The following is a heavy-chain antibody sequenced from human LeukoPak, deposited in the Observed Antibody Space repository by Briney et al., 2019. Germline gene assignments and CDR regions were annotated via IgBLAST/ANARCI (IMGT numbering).Heavy chain of an antibody. J-gene: IGHJ4*02. Sequence: PSETLSLTCTVSGGPIDRHYWSWIRQPPGKGLEWIGYVFYPGSTNYNPSLKSRVTMPLDTSRDQFSLGLTSVTAADTAIYYCASRPAGSTWYGVFDYWSQGTLVTVSS. CDR2: VFYPGST. CDR3: ASRPAGSTWYGVFDY. CDR1: GGPIDRHY. V-gene: IGHV4-59*11. D-gene: IGHD6-13*01.